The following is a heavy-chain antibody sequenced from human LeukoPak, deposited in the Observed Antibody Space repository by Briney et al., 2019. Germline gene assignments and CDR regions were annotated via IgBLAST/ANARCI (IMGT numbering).Heavy chain of an antibody. V-gene: IGHV3-23*01. CDR1: GFTFSSYA. D-gene: IGHD4-17*01. CDR3: ASGHDYGDLV. CDR2: ISGSGGST. Sequence: GGSLRLSCAAAGFTFSSYAMSWVRQAPGKGLEWVSAISGSGGSTYYADSVKGRFTISRDNSKNTLYLQMNSLRAEDTAVYYCASGHDYGDLVWGQGTLVTVSS. J-gene: IGHJ4*02.